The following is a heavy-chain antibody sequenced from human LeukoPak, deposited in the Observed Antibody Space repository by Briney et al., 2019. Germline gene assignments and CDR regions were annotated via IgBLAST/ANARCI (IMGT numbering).Heavy chain of an antibody. CDR1: GGSISSSNW. V-gene: IGHV4-4*02. Sequence: SGTLSLTCAVSGGSISSSNWWSWVRQPPGKGLEWIGEIYHSGSTNYNPSLKSRVTISVDKSKNQFSLKLSSVTAADTAVYYCARVGQWFGEINWFDPWGQGTLVTVSS. CDR2: IYHSGST. CDR3: ARVGQWFGEINWFDP. J-gene: IGHJ5*02. D-gene: IGHD3-10*01.